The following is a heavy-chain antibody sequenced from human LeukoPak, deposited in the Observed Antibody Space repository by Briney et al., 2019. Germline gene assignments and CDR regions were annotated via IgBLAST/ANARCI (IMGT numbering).Heavy chain of an antibody. Sequence: GGSLRLTCAAPGFMFHDYAIHWVRQAPGKGLEWVSLISGDGGSTFYADSVKGRFTISRDNSKNSLYLQMNSLRSDDTALYYCARESESSGWYDYWGQGTLVTVSS. CDR2: ISGDGGST. J-gene: IGHJ4*02. CDR1: GFMFHDYA. D-gene: IGHD6-19*01. CDR3: ARESESSGWYDY. V-gene: IGHV3-43*02.